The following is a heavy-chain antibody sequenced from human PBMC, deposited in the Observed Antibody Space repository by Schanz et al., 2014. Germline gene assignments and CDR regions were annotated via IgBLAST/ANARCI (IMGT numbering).Heavy chain of an antibody. CDR3: VTEKRMESGTWAKAFDI. CDR2: INPYDDTI. D-gene: IGHD3-3*01. Sequence: QVQLVQSGAEVKQPGVSVKVSCKASGYTFTTYYIHCVRQAPGQGLEWMGLINPYDDTIDYAKKFQGRFTMTRDTSTTTVYMELSSLRSDDTAMYYCVTEKRMESGTWAKAFDIWGQGTWVTVSS. CDR1: GYTFTTYY. V-gene: IGHV1-46*01. J-gene: IGHJ3*02.